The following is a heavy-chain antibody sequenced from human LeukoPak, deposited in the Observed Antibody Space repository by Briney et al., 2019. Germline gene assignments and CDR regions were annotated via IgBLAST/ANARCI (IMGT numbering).Heavy chain of an antibody. CDR2: TSGSGGST. J-gene: IGHJ4*02. D-gene: IGHD3-10*01. V-gene: IGHV3-23*01. Sequence: GGSLRLSCAASGFTFSSYAMSWVRQAPGKGLEWVSGTSGSGGSTYYADSVKGRFTISRDNSKNTLYLQMNSLRAEDTAVYYCAKGWDSVVRGSSFDYWGQGTLVTVSS. CDR3: AKGWDSVVRGSSFDY. CDR1: GFTFSSYA.